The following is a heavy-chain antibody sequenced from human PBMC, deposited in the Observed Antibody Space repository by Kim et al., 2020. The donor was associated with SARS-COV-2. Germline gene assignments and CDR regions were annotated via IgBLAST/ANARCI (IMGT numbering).Heavy chain of an antibody. CDR3: ARDGRYGSGSFTSPLEVC. D-gene: IGHD3-10*01. CDR1: GFTFSSYE. J-gene: IGHJ4*02. CDR2: ISSSGSTI. Sequence: GGSLRLSCAASGFTFSSYEMNWVRQAPGKGLEWVSYISSSGSTIYYADSVKGRFTISRDNAKNSLYLQMNSLRAEDTAVYYCARDGRYGSGSFTSPLEVCWGQGTLVTVSS. V-gene: IGHV3-48*03.